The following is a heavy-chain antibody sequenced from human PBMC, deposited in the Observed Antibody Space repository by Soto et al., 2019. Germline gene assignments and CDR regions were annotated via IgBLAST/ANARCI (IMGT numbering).Heavy chain of an antibody. D-gene: IGHD3-10*01. Sequence: QVQLQESGPGLVKPSGTLSLTCAVSGGSISSSNWWNWVRQPPGKGLEWIGEIYHSGSTNYNPSXXGRVTLSVDTXXNXFXXNLRSVTAADTAVYYCARDKARYYYGSGSSTLFHSWGQGPLVTVSS. CDR2: IYHSGST. V-gene: IGHV4-4*02. CDR1: GGSISSSNW. CDR3: ARDKARYYYGSGSSTLFHS. J-gene: IGHJ4*02.